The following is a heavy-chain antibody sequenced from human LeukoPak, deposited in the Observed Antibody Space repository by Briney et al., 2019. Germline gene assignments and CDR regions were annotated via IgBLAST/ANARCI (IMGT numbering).Heavy chain of an antibody. V-gene: IGHV1-2*06. CDR3: ARDSVPHYYDSSGYYGSTDNFDY. CDR2: INPNSGGT. J-gene: IGHJ4*02. CDR1: GYTFTGYY. D-gene: IGHD3-22*01. Sequence: ASVKVSCKASGYTFTGYYMHWVRQAPGQGLECMGRINPNSGGTNYAQKFQGRVTMTRDTSISTAYMELSRLRSDDTAVYYCARDSVPHYYDSSGYYGSTDNFDYWGQGTLVTVSS.